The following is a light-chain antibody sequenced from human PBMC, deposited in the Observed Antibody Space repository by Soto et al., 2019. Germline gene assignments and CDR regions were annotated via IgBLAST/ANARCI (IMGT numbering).Light chain of an antibody. CDR3: SSYTSSSTLV. Sequence: QSALTQPAAVSGSPGQSITISCTGTSSDIGAYNYVSWYQQHPGKAPELMIYDVSNRPSGVSNRFSGSKSGNTASLTSSGLQAEDEADYYCSSYTSSSTLVFGGGTKLTVL. V-gene: IGLV2-14*01. J-gene: IGLJ2*01. CDR1: SSDIGAYNY. CDR2: DVS.